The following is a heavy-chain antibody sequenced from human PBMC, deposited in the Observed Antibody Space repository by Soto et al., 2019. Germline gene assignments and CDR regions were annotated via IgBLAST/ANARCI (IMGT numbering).Heavy chain of an antibody. CDR2: IFWSGGAT. D-gene: IGHD6-6*01. J-gene: IGHJ5*02. CDR3: ANDLRPAGPVT. Sequence: GGSLRLSGVVSGSIIDDYTMHWVRQVPVKGLEWGSGIFWSGGATGYADSVKGRVTISRDRAKNSLSLQMNSLRIEDTAVYYCANDLRPAGPVTWGQGTLVTVSS. CDR1: GSIIDDYT. V-gene: IGHV3-9*01.